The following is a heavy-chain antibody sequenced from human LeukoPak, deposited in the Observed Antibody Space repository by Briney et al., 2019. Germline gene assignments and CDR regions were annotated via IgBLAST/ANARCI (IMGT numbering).Heavy chain of an antibody. CDR2: IYYSGST. CDR3: ARDSPSFHDYGAFDI. D-gene: IGHD4-17*01. Sequence: SETLSLTCTVSGGSISSYYWSWIRQHPGKGLEWIGYIYYSGSTYYNPSLKSRVTISVDTSKNQFSLKLSSVTAADTAVYYCARDSPSFHDYGAFDIWGQGTMVTVSS. V-gene: IGHV4-59*06. J-gene: IGHJ3*02. CDR1: GGSISSYY.